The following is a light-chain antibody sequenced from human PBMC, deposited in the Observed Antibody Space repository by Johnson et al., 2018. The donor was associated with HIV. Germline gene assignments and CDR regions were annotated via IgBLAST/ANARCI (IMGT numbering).Light chain of an antibody. J-gene: IGLJ1*01. CDR2: DTY. V-gene: IGLV1-51*01. CDR1: SSNIGSNY. CDR3: GTWDGSLSAGAV. Sequence: QSVLTQPPSVSAAPGQTVTISCSGSSSNIGSNYVSWYQQVPGTAPKLLIFDTYQRPSGIPDRFSGSKSDTSATLAITGLQTGDEGDYYCGTWDGSLSAGAVFGTGTKVTVL.